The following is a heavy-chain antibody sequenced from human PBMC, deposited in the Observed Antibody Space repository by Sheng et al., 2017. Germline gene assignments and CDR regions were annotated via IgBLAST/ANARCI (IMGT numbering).Heavy chain of an antibody. V-gene: IGHV1-2*02. Sequence: QVQLVQSGAEVKKPGASVKVSCKASGYTFTGYYMHWVRQAPGQGLEWMGWINPNSGGTNYAQKFQGRVTITADESTSTAYMELSSLRSEDTAVYYCARESSEPYGMDVWGQGTTGHRSP. J-gene: IGHJ6*02. CDR3: ARESSEPYGMDV. D-gene: IGHD6-25*01. CDR2: INPNSGGT. CDR1: GYTFTGYY.